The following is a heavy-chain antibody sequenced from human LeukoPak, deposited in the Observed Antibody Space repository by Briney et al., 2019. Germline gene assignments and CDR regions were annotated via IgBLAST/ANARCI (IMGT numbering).Heavy chain of an antibody. CDR2: ISSSSSYI. J-gene: IGHJ4*02. D-gene: IGHD6-13*01. V-gene: IGHV3-21*01. Sequence: GGSLRLSCAASGFTFSSYSMNWVRQAPGKGLEWVSSISSSSSYIYYADSVKGRFTISRDNAKNSLYLQMNSLRAEDTAVYYCARDRSASVYSSSWYEFDYWGQGTLVTVSS. CDR1: GFTFSSYS. CDR3: ARDRSASVYSSSWYEFDY.